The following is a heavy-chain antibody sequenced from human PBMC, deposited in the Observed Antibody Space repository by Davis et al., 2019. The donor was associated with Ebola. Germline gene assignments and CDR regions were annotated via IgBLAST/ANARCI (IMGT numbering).Heavy chain of an antibody. Sequence: SETLSLTCTVSGGSISSYYWSWIRQPPGKGLEWIGFIYYSGTTKYNPSLKSRVTISVDTSKNQFSRRLSSVTAADTAVYYCASRAAARYDYWGQGTPVTVSS. CDR2: IYYSGTT. CDR3: ASRAAARYDY. D-gene: IGHD6-13*01. J-gene: IGHJ4*02. CDR1: GGSISSYY. V-gene: IGHV4-59*08.